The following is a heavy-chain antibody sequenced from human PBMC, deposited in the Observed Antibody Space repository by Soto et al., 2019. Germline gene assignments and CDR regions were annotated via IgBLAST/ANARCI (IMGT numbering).Heavy chain of an antibody. CDR1: GRSMISYY. D-gene: IGHD3-3*02. CDR3: AREGDDRHFFFDS. Sequence: SETLSLTCNVSGRSMISYYWSWIRQPAGKGLEWIGRVYTGGNTNYDPSLKSRVTMSVDTSKSQFSLNLTSVTAADTAVYYCAREGDDRHFFFDSWGQGTLVTVSS. V-gene: IGHV4-4*07. CDR2: VYTGGNT. J-gene: IGHJ4*02.